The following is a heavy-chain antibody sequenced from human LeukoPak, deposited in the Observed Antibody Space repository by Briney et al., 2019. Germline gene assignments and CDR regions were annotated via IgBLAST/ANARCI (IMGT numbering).Heavy chain of an antibody. CDR3: AGRDGYNYFDY. D-gene: IGHD5-24*01. J-gene: IGHJ4*02. Sequence: SETLSLTCAVYGGSFSGYYWSWIRQPPGKGLEWIGEINHSGSTNYNPSLKSRVTISVDTSKNQFSLKLSSVTAADMAVYYCAGRDGYNYFDYWGQGTLVTVSS. V-gene: IGHV4-34*01. CDR2: INHSGST. CDR1: GGSFSGYY.